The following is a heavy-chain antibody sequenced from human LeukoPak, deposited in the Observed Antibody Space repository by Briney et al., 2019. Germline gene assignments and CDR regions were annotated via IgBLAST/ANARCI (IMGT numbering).Heavy chain of an antibody. J-gene: IGHJ3*02. CDR1: GFSFTSCA. CDR3: ARVSSPGVAAAGYAFDI. Sequence: GGSLRLSCAASGFSFTSCAMNWVRQAPGKGLEWVSSISSSSSYIYYADSVKGRFTISRDNAKNSLYLQMNSLRAEDTAVYYCARVSSPGVAAAGYAFDIWGQGTMVTVSS. V-gene: IGHV3-21*01. CDR2: ISSSSSYI. D-gene: IGHD6-13*01.